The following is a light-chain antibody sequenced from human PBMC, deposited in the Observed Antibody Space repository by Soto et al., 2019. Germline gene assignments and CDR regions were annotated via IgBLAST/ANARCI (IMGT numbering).Light chain of an antibody. Sequence: EIVMTQSPATLSVSPGERATLSSRASQSVSSNLAWYQQKPGQAPRLLIFGASSRATGIPDRFSGSGSGTDFTLTISGLQPEDFAVYYCQQYGTSPGTFGQGTKVDI. CDR1: QSVSSN. CDR3: QQYGTSPGT. J-gene: IGKJ1*01. V-gene: IGKV3-20*01. CDR2: GAS.